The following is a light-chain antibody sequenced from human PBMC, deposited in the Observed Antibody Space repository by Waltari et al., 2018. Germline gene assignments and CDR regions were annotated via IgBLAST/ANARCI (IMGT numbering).Light chain of an antibody. CDR3: QQYNSYSLLT. CDR2: KAS. Sequence: CRASQSMRNGCAWYQQIPGKAPKLLIYKASTLESGVPSRFSGSGSGTEFTLTISSLQPDDFATYYCQQYNSYSLLTFGGGTKVEIK. V-gene: IGKV1-5*03. J-gene: IGKJ4*01. CDR1: QSMRNG.